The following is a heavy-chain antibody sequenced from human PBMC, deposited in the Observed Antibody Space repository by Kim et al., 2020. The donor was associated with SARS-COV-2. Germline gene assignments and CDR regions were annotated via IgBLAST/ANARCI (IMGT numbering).Heavy chain of an antibody. D-gene: IGHD6-19*01. J-gene: IGHJ4*02. CDR3: ASRYSSGWYDY. CDR2: T. V-gene: IGHV3-23*01. Sequence: TYKGTFIMGRFTISRDASKNTLYLQMNSLGAEDTVVYYCASRYSSGWYDYWGQGTLVTVSS.